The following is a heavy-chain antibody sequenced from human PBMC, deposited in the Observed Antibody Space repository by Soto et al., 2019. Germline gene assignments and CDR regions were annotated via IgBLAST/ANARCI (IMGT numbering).Heavy chain of an antibody. Sequence: ETLSLTCTVSGGSISSSSYYWGWIRQPPGKGLEWIGSIYYSGSTYYNPSLKSRVTISVDTSKNQFSLKLSSVTAADTAVYYCARHNGDEDYYFDYWGQGTLVTVSS. CDR3: ARHNGDEDYYFDY. J-gene: IGHJ4*02. CDR1: GGSISSSSYY. V-gene: IGHV4-39*01. CDR2: IYYSGST.